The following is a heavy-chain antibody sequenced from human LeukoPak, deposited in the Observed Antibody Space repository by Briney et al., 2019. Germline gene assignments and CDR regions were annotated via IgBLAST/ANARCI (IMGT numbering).Heavy chain of an antibody. V-gene: IGHV3-21*01. CDR2: ISSSSSYI. J-gene: IGHJ4*02. CDR1: GFTFSSYS. Sequence: GGSLRLSCAASGFTFSSYSMNWVRQAPGKGLEWASSISSSSSYIYYADSVKGRFTISRDNAKNSLYLQMNSLRAEDTAVYYCAREAGIWSGYYTDTDFDYWGQGTLVTVSS. D-gene: IGHD3-3*01. CDR3: AREAGIWSGYYTDTDFDY.